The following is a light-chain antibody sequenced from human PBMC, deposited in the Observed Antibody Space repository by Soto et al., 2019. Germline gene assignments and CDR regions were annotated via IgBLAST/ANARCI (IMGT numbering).Light chain of an antibody. J-gene: IGKJ5*01. CDR2: DAY. CDR1: QSFRGL. Sequence: EVVLTQSPVTLSLSPGERATLSCRASQSFRGLLAWYQQKPGQAPRLLIYDAYSRSTGIPPRFNGSGSVTDCTLTIIRKEPEDSAVYYCQQRHMWPITVGQGTRLEIK. CDR3: QQRHMWPIT. V-gene: IGKV3-11*01.